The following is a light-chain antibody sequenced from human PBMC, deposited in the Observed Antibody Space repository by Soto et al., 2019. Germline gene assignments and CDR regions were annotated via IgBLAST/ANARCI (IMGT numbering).Light chain of an antibody. CDR1: QSVSDR. Sequence: EIVMTQSPDTLSVSPGERATLSCRASQSVSDRVVWYQQKSGQAPSLLIYAASTRAAGVPARFSGSGSGTEFTLTIRSLQSEDFAVYFCQQYADWPKTVGQGTKVDIK. J-gene: IGKJ1*01. V-gene: IGKV3-15*01. CDR2: AAS. CDR3: QQYADWPKT.